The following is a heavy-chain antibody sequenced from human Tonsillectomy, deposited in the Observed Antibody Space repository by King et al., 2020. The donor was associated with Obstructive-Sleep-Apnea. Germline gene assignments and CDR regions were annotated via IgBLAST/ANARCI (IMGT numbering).Heavy chain of an antibody. D-gene: IGHD5-18*01. V-gene: IGHV4-31*03. CDR1: GGSISSGGYY. CDR3: ASVWIQLWRFDY. CDR2: IYYSWST. J-gene: IGHJ4*02. Sequence: QLQESGPGLVKPSQTLSLTCTVSGGSISSGGYYWRWIRQHPGKGLEWIGYIYYSWSTYYNPSLKGRVTISVDTSKNQFSLKLSSVTAADTAVYYCASVWIQLWRFDYWGQGTLVTVSS.